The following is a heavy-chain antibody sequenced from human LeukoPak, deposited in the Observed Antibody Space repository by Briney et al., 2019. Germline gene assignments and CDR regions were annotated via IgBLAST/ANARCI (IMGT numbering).Heavy chain of an antibody. V-gene: IGHV5-51*01. Sequence: LVESLKISCKGSGYSFTSYWIGWVPQMPAKGLEWMGIIYPGDSDTRYSPSFQGQVTISADKSISTAYLQWSSLKASDTAMYYCARRSYSSGWYHFDYWGQGTLVTVSS. CDR2: IYPGDSDT. CDR3: ARRSYSSGWYHFDY. D-gene: IGHD6-19*01. J-gene: IGHJ4*02. CDR1: GYSFTSYW.